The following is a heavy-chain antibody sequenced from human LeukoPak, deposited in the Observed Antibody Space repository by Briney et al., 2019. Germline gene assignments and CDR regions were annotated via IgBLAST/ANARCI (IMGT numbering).Heavy chain of an antibody. V-gene: IGHV3-7*01. Sequence: PGGSLRLSCAASGFTFSSYWVSWVRQAPGKGLEWVANIKQDGSEKYYVDSVKGRFTIPRDNAKNSLYLQMNSLRAEDTAVYYCARLWFGDLDAFDIWGQGTMVTVSS. D-gene: IGHD3-10*01. CDR1: GFTFSSYW. CDR2: IKQDGSEK. CDR3: ARLWFGDLDAFDI. J-gene: IGHJ3*02.